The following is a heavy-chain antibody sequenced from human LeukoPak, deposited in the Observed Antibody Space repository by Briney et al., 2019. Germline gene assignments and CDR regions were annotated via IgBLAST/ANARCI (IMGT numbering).Heavy chain of an antibody. Sequence: PPGGSLRLSCAASGFTFDDYAMHWVRQAPGKGLEWVSGISWNSGSIAYADSVKGRFTISRDNAKNSLYLQMHSLRADDMALYYCAKERSGSSVFDYWGQGTLVTVSS. J-gene: IGHJ4*02. D-gene: IGHD1-26*01. CDR2: ISWNSGSI. CDR1: GFTFDDYA. CDR3: AKERSGSSVFDY. V-gene: IGHV3-9*03.